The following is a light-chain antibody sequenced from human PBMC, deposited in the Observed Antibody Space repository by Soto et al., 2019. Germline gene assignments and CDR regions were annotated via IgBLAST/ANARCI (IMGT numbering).Light chain of an antibody. CDR3: QQEYNKYT. V-gene: IGKV3D-7*01. Sequence: PGERVTLSCRASQSVSSSYLTWYQQKPGQAPRLLIYGASTRATSIPARFSGSGSGTDFTLTISSLQPEDFAVYYCQQEYNKYTVGQGTKLEIK. J-gene: IGKJ2*01. CDR2: GAS. CDR1: QSVSSSY.